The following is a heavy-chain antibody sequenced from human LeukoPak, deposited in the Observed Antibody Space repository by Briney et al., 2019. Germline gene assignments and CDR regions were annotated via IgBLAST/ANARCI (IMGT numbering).Heavy chain of an antibody. CDR2: ISGSGGST. V-gene: IGHV3-23*01. CDR1: GFTFSSYA. D-gene: IGHD5-18*01. Sequence: GGSLRLSCAASGFTFSSYAMSWVRHAPGKGLEWVSAISGSGGSTYYADSVKGRFTISRDNSKNTLYLQMNSLRAEDTAVYYCAKDTGYSYGYSDYWGQGTLVTVSS. J-gene: IGHJ4*02. CDR3: AKDTGYSYGYSDY.